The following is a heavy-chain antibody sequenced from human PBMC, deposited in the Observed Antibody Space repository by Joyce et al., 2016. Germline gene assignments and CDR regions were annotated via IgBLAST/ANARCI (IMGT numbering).Heavy chain of an antibody. CDR3: ARSSYTNGIFDY. V-gene: IGHV3-21*01. CDR2: LSSSSSYI. D-gene: IGHD2-8*01. Sequence: EVQLVESGGGLVKPGGSLRLSCAASGFKFSSYSMSWVRQAPGNGLEWVASLSSSSSYIKYTDSVKGRCTISRDNAKNSLYLQMNSLRVEDTAVYYCARSSYTNGIFDYWGQGTLVTVSS. CDR1: GFKFSSYS. J-gene: IGHJ4*02.